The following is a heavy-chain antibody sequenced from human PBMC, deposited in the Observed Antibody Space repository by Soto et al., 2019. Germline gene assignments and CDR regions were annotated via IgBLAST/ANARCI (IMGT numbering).Heavy chain of an antibody. J-gene: IGHJ6*02. D-gene: IGHD3-3*01. V-gene: IGHV3-11*01. Sequence: GGSLRLSCAASGFTFSDYYMSWIRQAPGKGLEWVSYISSSGSTIYYADSVKGRFTISRDNAKNSLYLQMNSLRAEDTAVYYCARVPVHDFWSGSYYGMDVWGQGTTVTVS. CDR1: GFTFSDYY. CDR2: ISSSGSTI. CDR3: ARVPVHDFWSGSYYGMDV.